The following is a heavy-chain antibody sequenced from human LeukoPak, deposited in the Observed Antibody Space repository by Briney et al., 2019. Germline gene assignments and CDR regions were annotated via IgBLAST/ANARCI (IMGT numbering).Heavy chain of an antibody. Sequence: SETLSLTCAVYGGSFSGYYWSWIRQPPGKGLEWIGEINHSGSTNYNPSLKSRVAISVDTSKNQFSLKLSSVTAADTAVYYCARGPNDYSSGWYGFDYWGQGTLVTVSS. D-gene: IGHD6-19*01. CDR1: GGSFSGYY. CDR3: ARGPNDYSSGWYGFDY. V-gene: IGHV4-34*01. CDR2: INHSGST. J-gene: IGHJ4*02.